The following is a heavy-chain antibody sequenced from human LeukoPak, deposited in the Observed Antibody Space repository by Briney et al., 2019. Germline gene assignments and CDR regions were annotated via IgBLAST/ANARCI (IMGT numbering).Heavy chain of an antibody. CDR3: AKETYTAFDF. J-gene: IGHJ4*02. CDR1: GFTFDDYA. D-gene: IGHD5-12*01. V-gene: IGHV3-9*01. Sequence: GGSLRLSCAASGFTFDDYAMHWVRQAPGKGLEWVSGISWNSGSIGYADSVKGRFTISRDNAKNSLYLQMNSLRPEDAALYYCAKETYTAFDFGGPGTLVTVSS. CDR2: ISWNSGSI.